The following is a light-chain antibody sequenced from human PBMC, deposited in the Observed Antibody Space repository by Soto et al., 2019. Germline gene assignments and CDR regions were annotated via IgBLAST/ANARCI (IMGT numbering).Light chain of an antibody. CDR3: QQYNSWPLT. CDR2: GAS. J-gene: IGKJ4*01. Sequence: ETVMTQSPATLSMSPGERATLSCRASQSLNSDLAWYQQKPGQAPRLLIYGASTRATGIPGRFSGSGSGTEITLTISSLQSEDFAVYYCQQYNSWPLTFGGGTKVHIK. V-gene: IGKV3-15*01. CDR1: QSLNSD.